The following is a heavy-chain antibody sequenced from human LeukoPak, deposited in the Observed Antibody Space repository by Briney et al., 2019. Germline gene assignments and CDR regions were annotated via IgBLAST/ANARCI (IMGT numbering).Heavy chain of an antibody. D-gene: IGHD3-10*01. CDR1: GFTFSSYA. V-gene: IGHV3-23*01. Sequence: GGSLRLSCAASGFTFSSYAMSWVRQAPGKGLEWVSHISCSGCNTYYADSVKRRFNISRDNSKNTLYLQKHSLRAEDTAVYYCAKEGYFYGAGRGWFDPWGEGALVAVSS. CDR3: AKEGYFYGAGRGWFDP. CDR2: ISCSGCNT. J-gene: IGHJ5*02.